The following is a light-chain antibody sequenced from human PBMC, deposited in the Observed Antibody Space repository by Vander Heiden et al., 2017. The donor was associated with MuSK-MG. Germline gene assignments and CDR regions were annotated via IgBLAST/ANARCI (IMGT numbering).Light chain of an antibody. CDR1: QNINIY. V-gene: IGKV1-39*01. Sequence: DLQLTQSPPTLSASVGDRVTMTCRSSQNINIYINWYQQKPGKAPKVLIYAASRLESGVPSRFSGSGSGTDFTLTISSLQLEDFASYYCQQCDSVPWTFGRGTKVEIK. CDR2: AAS. CDR3: QQCDSVPWT. J-gene: IGKJ1*01.